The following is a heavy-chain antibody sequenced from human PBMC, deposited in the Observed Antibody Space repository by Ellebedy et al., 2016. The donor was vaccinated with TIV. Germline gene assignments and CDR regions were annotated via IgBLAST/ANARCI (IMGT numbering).Heavy chain of an antibody. V-gene: IGHV3-53*01. CDR2: IYSGGST. J-gene: IGHJ4*02. CDR3: ARDMSYGDYDY. Sequence: PGGSLRLSCAAPGFTVSSNYMSWVRQAPGKGLDWVSFIYSGGSTYYADPVKGRFTISRDNSKNTLYLQMNSLSAEDTAVYYCARDMSYGDYDYWGQGTLVTVSS. CDR1: GFTVSSNY. D-gene: IGHD4-17*01.